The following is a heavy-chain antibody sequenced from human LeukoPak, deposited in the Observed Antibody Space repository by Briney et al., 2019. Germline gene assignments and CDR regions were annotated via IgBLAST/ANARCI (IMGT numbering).Heavy chain of an antibody. J-gene: IGHJ5*02. CDR1: GGSISSGGYY. CDR2: IYYSGST. D-gene: IGHD3-10*01. CDR3: ASGRGSTFDP. V-gene: IGHV4-31*03. Sequence: PSETLSLSCTVSGGSISSGGYYWSWIRQHPGKGLEWIGYIYYSGSTYYNPSLKSRVTISVDTSKNQFSLKLSSVTAAGTAVYYCASGRGSTFDPWGQGTLVTVSS.